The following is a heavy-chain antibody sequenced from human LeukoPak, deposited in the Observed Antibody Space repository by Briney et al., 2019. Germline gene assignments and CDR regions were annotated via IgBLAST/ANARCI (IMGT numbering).Heavy chain of an antibody. D-gene: IGHD2-15*01. CDR2: IYYSGST. Sequence: VKPSETLSLTCTVSGGSISSYYWSCIRQPPGKGLEWIGYIYYSGSTNYNPSLKSRVTISVDTSKNQFSLKLSSVTAADTAVYYCARDGYCSGGSCYLFDYWGQGTLVTVSS. CDR1: GGSISSYY. J-gene: IGHJ4*02. CDR3: ARDGYCSGGSCYLFDY. V-gene: IGHV4-59*12.